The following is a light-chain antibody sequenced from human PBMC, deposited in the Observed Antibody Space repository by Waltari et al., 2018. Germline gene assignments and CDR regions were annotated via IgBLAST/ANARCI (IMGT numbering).Light chain of an antibody. CDR2: GAS. J-gene: IGKJ5*01. Sequence: EIALTQSPGTLSLSPGERASLSCRASQSVSSSYLAWYHHKPGQAPRLLIYGASNRATGIPDRFSGSGSGTDFTLTINRLEPEDFAVYYCQYADTSLITFGQGTRLEIK. CDR1: QSVSSSY. V-gene: IGKV3-20*01. CDR3: QYADTSLIT.